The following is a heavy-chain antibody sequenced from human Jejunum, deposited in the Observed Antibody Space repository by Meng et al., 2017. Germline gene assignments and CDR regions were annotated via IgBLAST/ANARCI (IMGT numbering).Heavy chain of an antibody. CDR2: INIDGSST. Sequence: EVQRGGSGGGLVQPGGALRLSCAASGFTFRNFWMQWVRQAPGKGLVWVSRINIDGSSTDYADSVKGRFTISRDDAKNTLYLQMNSLRVEDTAVYYCTRTGSYRYDFWGQGTLVTVSS. D-gene: IGHD1-26*01. CDR3: TRTGSYRYDF. J-gene: IGHJ4*02. CDR1: GFTFRNFW. V-gene: IGHV3-74*01.